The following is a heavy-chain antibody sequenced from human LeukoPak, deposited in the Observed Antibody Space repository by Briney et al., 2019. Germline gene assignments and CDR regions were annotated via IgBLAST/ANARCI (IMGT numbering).Heavy chain of an antibody. J-gene: IGHJ4*02. CDR3: AKGHHYYDSSAKGDYFDY. D-gene: IGHD3-22*01. CDR1: GFTFSSYG. Sequence: GRSLRLSCAASGFTFSSYGMHWVRQAPGKGLEWVAVITYDGSNKYYADSVKGRFTIFRDNSKNTMYLQMNSLRAEDTAVYYCAKGHHYYDSSAKGDYFDYWGQGTLVTVSS. CDR2: ITYDGSNK. V-gene: IGHV3-30*18.